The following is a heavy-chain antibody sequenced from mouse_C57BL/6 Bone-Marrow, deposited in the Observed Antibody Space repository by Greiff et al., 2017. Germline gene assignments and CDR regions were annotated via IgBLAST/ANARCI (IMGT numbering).Heavy chain of an antibody. CDR1: GFSLTSYG. V-gene: IGHV2-5*01. CDR2: IWRGGST. CDR3: AKTRSNYLYAMDY. D-gene: IGHD2-5*01. J-gene: IGHJ4*01. Sequence: VMLVESGPGLVQPSQSLSITCTVSGFSLTSYGVHWVRQSPGKGLEWLGVIWRGGSTDYNAAFMSRLSITKDNSKSQVFFKMNSLQADDTAIYYCAKTRSNYLYAMDYWGQGTSVTVSS.